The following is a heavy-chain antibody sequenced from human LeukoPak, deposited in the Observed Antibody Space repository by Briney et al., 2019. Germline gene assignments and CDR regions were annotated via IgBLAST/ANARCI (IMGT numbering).Heavy chain of an antibody. CDR2: TYYRSKWYN. J-gene: IGHJ6*02. CDR3: ARSLHRPGSYNYFGLDV. CDR1: GDSVSSNSAA. D-gene: IGHD3-10*01. Sequence: SQPLSLTCAISGDSVSSNSAAWNWIRQSPSRGLEWLGRTYYRSKWYNDYAVSVKSRITINADTSKNQFSLQLNSVTPEDTAVYYCARSLHRPGSYNYFGLDVWGQGTTVIVSS. V-gene: IGHV6-1*01.